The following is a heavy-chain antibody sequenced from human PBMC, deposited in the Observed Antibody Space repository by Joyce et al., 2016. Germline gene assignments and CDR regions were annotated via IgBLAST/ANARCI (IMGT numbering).Heavy chain of an antibody. Sequence: QVELVESGGGVVQPGTSLRLSCAASGFSFNNYIMDWVRQAPGKGLEWVAVISYDGSSKDYADSVRGRFIISRDNSKNTLSLQMNNLRSEDTAVYYCARGSVDRVQLWDPFLAWGQGTLVIVSS. CDR2: ISYDGSSK. D-gene: IGHD1-1*01. CDR3: ARGSVDRVQLWDPFLA. V-gene: IGHV3-30-3*01. CDR1: GFSFNNYI. J-gene: IGHJ4*02.